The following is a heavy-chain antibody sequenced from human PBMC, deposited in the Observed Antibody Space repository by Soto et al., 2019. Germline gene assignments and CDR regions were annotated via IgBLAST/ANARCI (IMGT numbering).Heavy chain of an antibody. Sequence: QVQLVQSGAEVKKPGASVKVSCKASGYTFTGYYMHWVRQAPGQGLEWMGWINPNSGGTNYAQKFEGGFSLPRDQSISTAYRGRRRVRSHARGGYYCGRVFAHLTPLGGGGDYWGQGTLVTVSS. V-gene: IGHV1-2*02. CDR3: GRVFAHLTPLGGGGDY. CDR2: INPNSGGT. J-gene: IGHJ4*02. CDR1: GYTFTGYY. D-gene: IGHD3-16*01.